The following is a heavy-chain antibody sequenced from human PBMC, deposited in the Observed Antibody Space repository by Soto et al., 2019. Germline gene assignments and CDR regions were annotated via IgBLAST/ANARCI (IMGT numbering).Heavy chain of an antibody. D-gene: IGHD2-8*01. V-gene: IGHV3-9*01. CDR2: INWDSGDI. CDR1: GISFDDYA. Sequence: VQLVESGGGLVQPGGSRRLSCVVSGISFDDYAIHWVRQVPGKGLECVAGINWDSGDIGYADSVKGRFTISRDNAKNSLYLQMNSLKTEDTSLYYCENDTSPGFYDANGHLDYWGQGTTVTVSS. CDR3: ENDTSPGFYDANGHLDY. J-gene: IGHJ4*02.